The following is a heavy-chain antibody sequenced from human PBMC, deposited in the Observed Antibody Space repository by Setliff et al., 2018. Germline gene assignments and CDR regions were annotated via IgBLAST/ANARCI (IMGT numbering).Heavy chain of an antibody. V-gene: IGHV3-21*01. CDR1: GSTFSTHS. CDR2: ISRSSTYI. CDR3: ASAGHSGSWFPFDAFHI. J-gene: IGHJ3*02. D-gene: IGHD6-13*01. Sequence: GESLTLSCAASGSTFSTHSMNWVRQAPGKGLEWVSSISRSSTYIYYADSMKGRFTISRDNAKNSLYLQMNSLRAEDTAVYYCASAGHSGSWFPFDAFHIWGQGTMVTVSS.